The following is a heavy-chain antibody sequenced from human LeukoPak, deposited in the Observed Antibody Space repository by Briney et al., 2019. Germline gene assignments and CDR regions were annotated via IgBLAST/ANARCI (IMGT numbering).Heavy chain of an antibody. CDR2: TRYDGTDK. CDR3: AKGKCSSNSCYVFDY. D-gene: IGHD2-2*01. Sequence: GGSLGLSCAASGFTFSVYGMHWVRQAPGKGLEWVAFTRYDGTDKYYADSVRGRFTISRDNSKNTLYLQMNSLRAEDTAVYYCAKGKCSSNSCYVFDYWGQGTLVTVSS. CDR1: GFTFSVYG. V-gene: IGHV3-30*02. J-gene: IGHJ4*02.